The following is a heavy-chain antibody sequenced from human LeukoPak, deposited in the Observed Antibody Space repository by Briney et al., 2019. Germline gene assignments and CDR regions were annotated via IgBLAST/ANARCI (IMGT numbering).Heavy chain of an antibody. CDR3: AREQADCSGGSCYGVLDY. V-gene: IGHV1-69*01. J-gene: IGHJ4*02. Sequence: SVKVSCKASGGAFSSYAISWVRQAPGQGLEWMGGIIPIFGTANYAQKFQGRVTITADESTSTAYMELSSLRSEDTAVYYCAREQADCSGGSCYGVLDYWGQGTLVTVSS. CDR1: GGAFSSYA. CDR2: IIPIFGTA. D-gene: IGHD2-15*01.